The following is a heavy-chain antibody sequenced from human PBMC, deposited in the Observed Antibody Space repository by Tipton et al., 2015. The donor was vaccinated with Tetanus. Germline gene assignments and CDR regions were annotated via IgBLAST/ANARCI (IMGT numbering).Heavy chain of an antibody. Sequence: AVSGFTFSSYSMNWVRQAPGKGLEWVSSISSSGSHMYYAESVRGRFSISRDNAKNSLYLQMNSLRADDTALYYCAREGSSGWFDPWGRGTLVTVSS. J-gene: IGHJ5*02. V-gene: IGHV3-21*06. CDR2: ISSSGSHM. CDR1: GFTFSSYS. D-gene: IGHD1-26*01. CDR3: AREGSSGWFDP.